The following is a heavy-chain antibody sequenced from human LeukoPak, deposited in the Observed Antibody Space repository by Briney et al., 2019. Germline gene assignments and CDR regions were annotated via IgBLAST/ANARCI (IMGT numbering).Heavy chain of an antibody. V-gene: IGHV3-21*01. Sequence: GSLRLSCAASGFTFSSYSMNWVRQAPGKGLEWVSSISSSSSYIYYADSVKGRFTISRDNAKNSLYLQMNFLRAEDTAVYYCARDGYSGSYYDYWGQGTLVTVSS. D-gene: IGHD1-26*01. CDR3: ARDGYSGSYYDY. J-gene: IGHJ4*02. CDR2: ISSSSSYI. CDR1: GFTFSSYS.